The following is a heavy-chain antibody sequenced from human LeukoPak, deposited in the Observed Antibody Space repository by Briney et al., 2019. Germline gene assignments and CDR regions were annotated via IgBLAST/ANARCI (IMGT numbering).Heavy chain of an antibody. CDR1: GFTFSNYN. CDR2: IRYDGSNK. Sequence: PGGSLRLSCAASGFTFSNYNMNWVRQAPGKGLEWVAFIRYDGSNKYYADSVKGRFTISRDNSKNTLYLQMNSLRAEDTAVYYCAKWARGYSYGLDYWGQGTLVTVSS. CDR3: AKWARGYSYGLDY. V-gene: IGHV3-30*02. J-gene: IGHJ4*02. D-gene: IGHD5-18*01.